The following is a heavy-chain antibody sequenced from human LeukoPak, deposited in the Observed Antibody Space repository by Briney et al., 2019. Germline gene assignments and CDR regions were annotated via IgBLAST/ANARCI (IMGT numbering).Heavy chain of an antibody. CDR3: ARVKYYDFWSGNDAFDI. Sequence: GGSLRLSCAASGFTFSNYAMSWVRQAPGKGLEWVANIKQDGNEKYYVDSVKGRFTISRGNAKNSLYLQMNSLRAEDTAVYYCARVKYYDFWSGNDAFDIWGQGTMVSVSS. CDR2: IKQDGNEK. V-gene: IGHV3-7*01. J-gene: IGHJ3*02. D-gene: IGHD3-3*01. CDR1: GFTFSNYA.